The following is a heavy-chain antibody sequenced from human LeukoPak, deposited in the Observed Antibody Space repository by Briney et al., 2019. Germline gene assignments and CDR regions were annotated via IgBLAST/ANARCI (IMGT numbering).Heavy chain of an antibody. V-gene: IGHV1-46*01. CDR2: INPSGGST. CDR3: ARNYYDSSGYYSGLDC. J-gene: IGHJ4*02. Sequence: ASVKVSCKASGYTFTSYYMHWVRQAPGQGLEWMGIINPSGGSTSYAQKFQGRVTMTRDTSTSTVYMELSSLRSEDTAVYYCARNYYDSSGYYSGLDCWGQGTLVTVSS. CDR1: GYTFTSYY. D-gene: IGHD3-22*01.